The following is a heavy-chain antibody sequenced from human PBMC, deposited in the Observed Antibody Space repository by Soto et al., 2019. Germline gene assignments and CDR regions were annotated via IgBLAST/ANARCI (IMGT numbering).Heavy chain of an antibody. CDR3: ARSYDVRGYHPNYYYGMEV. Sequence: SETLSLTCAFSVYSIIRGYHCGWIRQPPGKGLEWIGTIYDSGSTYLSPSLKSRVTISTDSSKNQFSLKLTSVTAADTAVYYCARSYDVRGYHPNYYYGMEVWGQGTTVTVSS. V-gene: IGHV4-38-2*01. D-gene: IGHD3-22*01. CDR2: IYDSGST. CDR1: VYSIIRGYH. J-gene: IGHJ6*02.